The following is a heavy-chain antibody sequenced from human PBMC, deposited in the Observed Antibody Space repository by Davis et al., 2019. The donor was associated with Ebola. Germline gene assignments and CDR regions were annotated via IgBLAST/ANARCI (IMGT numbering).Heavy chain of an antibody. CDR1: GFTFSSYA. V-gene: IGHV3-30-3*01. CDR2: ISYDGSNK. CDR3: ARGSYDSSGYHYYYYYYMDV. J-gene: IGHJ6*03. D-gene: IGHD3-22*01. Sequence: PGGSLRLSCAASGFTFSSYAMHWVRQAPGKGLEWVAVISYDGSNKYYADSVKGRFTISRDNSKNTLYLQMNSLRAEDTAVYYCARGSYDSSGYHYYYYYYMDVWGKGTTVTVSS.